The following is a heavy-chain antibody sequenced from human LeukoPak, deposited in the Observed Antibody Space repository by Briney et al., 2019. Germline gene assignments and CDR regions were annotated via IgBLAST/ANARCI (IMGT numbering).Heavy chain of an antibody. CDR2: ISAYNGNT. V-gene: IGHV1-18*01. J-gene: IGHJ4*02. CDR1: GYTFTSYG. Sequence: ASVKVSCKASGYTFTSYGITWVRQAPGQGLEWMGWISAYNGNTNYAQKVQGRVTMTTDTSTSTAYMELRNLRSDDTAVYYCARVSHYYGSEIEYWGQGTLVTVSS. D-gene: IGHD3-10*01. CDR3: ARVSHYYGSEIEY.